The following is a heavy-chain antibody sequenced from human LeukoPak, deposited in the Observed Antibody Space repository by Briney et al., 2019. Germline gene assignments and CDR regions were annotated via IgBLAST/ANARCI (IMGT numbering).Heavy chain of an antibody. CDR1: GFTFSSYA. V-gene: IGHV3-23*01. J-gene: IGHJ4*02. CDR3: AKSVGFSYGYNY. CDR2: ISGSGGST. Sequence: GGSLRLSCAASGFTFSSYAMSWVRQAPGKGLEWVSAISGSGGSTYYAGSVKGRFTISRDNSKNTLYLQMNSLRAEDTAVYYCAKSVGFSYGYNYWGQGTLVTVSS. D-gene: IGHD5-18*01.